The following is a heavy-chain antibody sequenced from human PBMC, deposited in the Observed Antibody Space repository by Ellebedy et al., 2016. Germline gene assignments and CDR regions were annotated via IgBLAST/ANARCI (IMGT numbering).Heavy chain of an antibody. CDR1: GFTFSSYD. CDR2: IGTAGDT. V-gene: IGHV3-13*01. CDR3: ARGAVADHYYYCGMDV. J-gene: IGHJ6*02. D-gene: IGHD6-19*01. Sequence: GESLKISCAASGFTFSSYDMHWVRQATGKGLEWVSAIGTAGDTYYPGSVKGRFTISRENAKNSLYLQMNSLRAGDTAVYYCARGAVADHYYYCGMDVWGQGTTVTVSS.